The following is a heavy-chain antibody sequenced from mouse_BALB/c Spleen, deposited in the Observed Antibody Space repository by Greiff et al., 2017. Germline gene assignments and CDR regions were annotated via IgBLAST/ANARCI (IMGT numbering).Heavy chain of an antibody. CDR2: IWAGGST. Sequence: VQGVESGPGLVAPSQSLSITCTVSGFSLTSYGVHWVRQPPGKGLEWLGVIWAGGSTNYNSALMSRLSISKDNSKSQVFLKMNSLQTDDTAMYYCARGSLLRLRGAMDYWGQGTSVTVSS. J-gene: IGHJ4*01. V-gene: IGHV2-9*02. CDR1: GFSLTSYG. D-gene: IGHD1-2*01. CDR3: ARGSLLRLRGAMDY.